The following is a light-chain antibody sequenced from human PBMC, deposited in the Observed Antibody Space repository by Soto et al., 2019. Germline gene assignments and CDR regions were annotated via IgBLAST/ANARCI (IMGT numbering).Light chain of an antibody. Sequence: QSVLTQPPSASGAPGQRVTVFCSGSTSTFGSYSVSWYQHLPGATPRLLIYSENQRPSGVPDRCSGSTSGTSASLAISGLQSEDEADYYCAAWDDSLSGWVFGGGTKLTVL. CDR3: AAWDDSLSGWV. CDR1: TSTFGSYS. CDR2: SEN. V-gene: IGLV1-44*01. J-gene: IGLJ3*02.